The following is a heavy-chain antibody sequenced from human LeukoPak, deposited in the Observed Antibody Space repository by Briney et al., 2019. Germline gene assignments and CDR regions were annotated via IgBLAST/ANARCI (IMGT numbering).Heavy chain of an antibody. CDR2: ISGSSGT. D-gene: IGHD1-1*01. V-gene: IGHV3-23*01. CDR3: AKEHAGTGPYYFDQ. CDR1: GFTFSFYA. J-gene: IGHJ4*02. Sequence: PGGSLRLSCAASGFTFSFYAMSWVRQAPGKGLEWASSISGSSGTYYADSVKGRFTISRDNSKDTLSLQMNSLRAEDTATYYCAKEHAGTGPYYFDQWGQGSLVTVSS.